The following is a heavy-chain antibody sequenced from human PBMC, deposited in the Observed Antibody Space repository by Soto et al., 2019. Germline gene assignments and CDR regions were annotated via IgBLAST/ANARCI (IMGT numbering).Heavy chain of an antibody. CDR1: GASTGGYY. Sequence: QVQPQESGPGLLKPSETLSLTCTISGASTGGYYWSWIRQSPGRGLEWIGYVFSSGSTNYSPSLQSRVAISIDTSKRQFFLKLTSVTAADTALYYCARHWWSSGSYLVFDSWGQGTQVTVSS. V-gene: IGHV4-59*08. D-gene: IGHD6-19*01. CDR2: VFSSGST. J-gene: IGHJ4*02. CDR3: ARHWWSSGSYLVFDS.